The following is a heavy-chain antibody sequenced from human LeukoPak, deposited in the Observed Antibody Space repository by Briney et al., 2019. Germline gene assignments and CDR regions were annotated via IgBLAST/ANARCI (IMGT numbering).Heavy chain of an antibody. V-gene: IGHV1-69*02. D-gene: IGHD2-15*01. CDR1: GLTLTPIY. CDR2: IIPILGIA. J-gene: IGHJ4*02. Sequence: SVKVSCKASGLTLTPIYMHWVRQAPGQGLEWMGRIIPILGIANYAQKFQGRVTITADKSTSTAYMELSSLRSEDTAVYYCARYSDGGSSDYFDYWGQGTLVTVSS. CDR3: ARYSDGGSSDYFDY.